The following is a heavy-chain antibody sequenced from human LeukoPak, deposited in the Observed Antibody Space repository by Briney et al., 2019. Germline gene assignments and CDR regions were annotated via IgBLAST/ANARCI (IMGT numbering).Heavy chain of an antibody. Sequence: SETLSLTCTVSGGSISSSSYYWGWIRQPPGKGLEWIGSIYYSGSTYYNPSLKSRVTISVDTSKNQFSLNLSSVTAADTAVYYCARREFTMVRGVTYWGQGTLVTVSS. CDR2: IYYSGST. D-gene: IGHD3-10*01. CDR3: ARREFTMVRGVTY. CDR1: GGSISSSSYY. J-gene: IGHJ4*02. V-gene: IGHV4-39*07.